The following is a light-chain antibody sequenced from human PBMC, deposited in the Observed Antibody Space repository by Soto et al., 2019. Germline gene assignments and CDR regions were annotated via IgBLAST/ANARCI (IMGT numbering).Light chain of an antibody. CDR1: QSVSSSY. Sequence: EILFTQSPGTLSLSPGETATLSCRASQSVSSSYLAWYQQKPGKAPRLLIYGASSRATGISDRFSGSGSGTHFTPTIRRLEPEDFAVYYCQQYGSSRTFGQGTKVDIK. V-gene: IGKV3-20*01. J-gene: IGKJ1*01. CDR3: QQYGSSRT. CDR2: GAS.